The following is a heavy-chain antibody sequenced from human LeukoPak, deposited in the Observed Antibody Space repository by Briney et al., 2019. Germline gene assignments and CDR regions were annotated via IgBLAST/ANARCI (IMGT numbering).Heavy chain of an antibody. V-gene: IGHV3-53*01. D-gene: IGHD1-26*01. CDR3: AKREVGSGSYRFDY. J-gene: IGHJ4*02. CDR2: IYSGGST. CDR1: GFTVSSNY. Sequence: GGSLRLSCAASGFTVSSNYMSWVRQAPGKGLEWVSVIYSGGSTYYADSVKGRFTISRDTSKNTLYLQMNSLRVEDTAVYYCAKREVGSGSYRFDYWGQGTLVTASS.